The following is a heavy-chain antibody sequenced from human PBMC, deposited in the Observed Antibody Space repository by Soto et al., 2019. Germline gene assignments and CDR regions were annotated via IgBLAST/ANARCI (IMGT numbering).Heavy chain of an antibody. V-gene: IGHV3-7*03. J-gene: IGHJ6*02. CDR1: GFTFSSYW. Sequence: RLSCAASGFTFSSYWMSWVRQAPGKGLEWVANIKQDGSEKYYVDSVKGRFTISRDNAKNSLYLQMNSLRAEDTAVYYCARAPAYYYGSGSDENYYYYGMDVWGQGTTVTVSS. D-gene: IGHD3-10*01. CDR3: ARAPAYYYGSGSDENYYYYGMDV. CDR2: IKQDGSEK.